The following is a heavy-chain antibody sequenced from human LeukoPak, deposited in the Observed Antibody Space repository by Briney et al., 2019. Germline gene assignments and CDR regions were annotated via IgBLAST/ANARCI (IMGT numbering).Heavy chain of an antibody. V-gene: IGHV1-2*02. J-gene: IGHJ4*02. CDR2: IKPDSGQT. CDR3: ARDYPHQRFDI. D-gene: IGHD2-2*01. Sequence: GASVKVSFMASGYVFASHWVHWFRQAPGQGLDWVEFIKPDSGQTGLAQSLQGRVPLTRDTSISTVYMELNGLTSDDAAVYFCARDYPHQRFDIWGQGTLVTVSS. CDR1: GYVFASHW.